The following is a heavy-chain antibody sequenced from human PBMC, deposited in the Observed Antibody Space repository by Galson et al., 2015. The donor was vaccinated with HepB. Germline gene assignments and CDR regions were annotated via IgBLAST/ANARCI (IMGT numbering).Heavy chain of an antibody. D-gene: IGHD3-22*01. V-gene: IGHV1-18*01. CDR2: ISAYNGNT. CDR1: GYTFTSYG. J-gene: IGHJ3*02. CDR3: ARGARKYYDSSGYYYLDAFDI. Sequence: SVKVSCKASGYTFTSYGISWVRQAPGQGLEWMGWISAYNGNTNYAQKLQGRVTMTTDTSTSTAYMELRSLRSDDTAVYYCARGARKYYDSSGYYYLDAFDIWGQGTMVTVSS.